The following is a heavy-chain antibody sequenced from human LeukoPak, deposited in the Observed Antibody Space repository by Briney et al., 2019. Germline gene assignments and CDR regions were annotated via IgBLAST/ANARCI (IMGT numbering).Heavy chain of an antibody. Sequence: GGSLRLSCSASGFTFSTYWMSWVRQAPGKGLEWVANIKEDGSEKNYAGSVKGRFTISRDNAKNSLYLQMNSLRAEDTAVYYCARGYTCGYWGQGTLVIVSS. V-gene: IGHV3-7*04. CDR3: ARGYTCGY. CDR1: GFTFSTYW. CDR2: IKEDGSEK. D-gene: IGHD5-18*01. J-gene: IGHJ4*02.